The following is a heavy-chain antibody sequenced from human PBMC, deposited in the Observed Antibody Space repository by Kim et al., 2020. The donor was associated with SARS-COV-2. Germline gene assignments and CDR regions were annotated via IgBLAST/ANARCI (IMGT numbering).Heavy chain of an antibody. CDR1: GGSISSSSYY. D-gene: IGHD3-22*01. Sequence: SETLSLTCTVSGGSISSSSYYWGWIRQPPGKGLEWIGSIYYSGSTYYNPSLKSRVTISVDTSKNQFSLKLSSVTAADTAVYYCARDFDSSGYYILYYFD. J-gene: IGHJ4*01. CDR2: IYYSGST. CDR3: ARDFDSSGYYILYYFD. V-gene: IGHV4-39*07.